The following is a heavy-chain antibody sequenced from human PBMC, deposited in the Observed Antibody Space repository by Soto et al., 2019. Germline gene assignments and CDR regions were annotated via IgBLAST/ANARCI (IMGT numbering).Heavy chain of an antibody. CDR3: ASIAVAGTGLDY. V-gene: IGHV1-69*02. J-gene: IGHJ4*02. CDR2: IIPILGIA. Sequence: QVQLVQSGAEVKKPGSSVKVSCKASGGTFSSYTISWVRQAPGQGLEWMGRIIPILGIANYARKFQGRVTITADKSTSTAYMELSSLRSEDTAVYYCASIAVAGTGLDYWGQATLVTVSS. D-gene: IGHD6-19*01. CDR1: GGTFSSYT.